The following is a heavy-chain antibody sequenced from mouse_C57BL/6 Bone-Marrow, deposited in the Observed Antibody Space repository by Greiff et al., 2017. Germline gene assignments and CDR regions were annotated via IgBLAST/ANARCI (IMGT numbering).Heavy chain of an antibody. CDR2: INPNNGGT. J-gene: IGHJ2*02. D-gene: IGHD2-1*01. CDR3: ARKHGNPYYIDY. CDR1: GYTFTDYY. V-gene: IGHV1-26*01. Sequence: VQLQQSGPELVKPGASVKISCKASGYTFTDYYMNWVKQSHGKSLEWIGDINPNNGGTSYNQKFKGKATLTVDKSSSTAYMGLRSLTSEDSAVYYCARKHGNPYYIDYWGQGTSLTVSS.